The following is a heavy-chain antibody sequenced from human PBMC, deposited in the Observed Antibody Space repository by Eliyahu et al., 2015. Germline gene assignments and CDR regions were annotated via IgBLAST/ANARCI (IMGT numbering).Heavy chain of an antibody. J-gene: IGHJ4*02. V-gene: IGHV2-70*04. Sequence: QVTLKESGPALVEPTQTLTLTCSFSGFSLTTVPMRVTWIRQPPGKPLEWLARINWDDDKFYSTSLKTRLTISKDTSKNQVLLRMTDVDAADTGTYFCARSSSHSSSFFDYWGPGVLVTVSS. CDR2: INWDDDK. CDR1: GFSLTTVPMR. CDR3: ARSSSHSSSFFDY. D-gene: IGHD6-13*01.